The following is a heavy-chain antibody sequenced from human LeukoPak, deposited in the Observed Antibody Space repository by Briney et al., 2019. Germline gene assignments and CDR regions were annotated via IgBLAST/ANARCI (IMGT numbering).Heavy chain of an antibody. CDR3: ARGRNNAFDF. V-gene: IGHV6-1*01. CDR2: TYYMSKWYN. J-gene: IGHJ3*01. Sequence: SQTLSLTCAISGDSLYSGGVAWNWVRQSPSRGLEWLGRTYYMSKWYNDYAVSVKSRITINSDTSKTQFSLQLSSVTPEDTAVYYCARGRNNAFDFWGQGTMVTVSS. D-gene: IGHD1/OR15-1a*01. CDR1: GDSLYSGGVA.